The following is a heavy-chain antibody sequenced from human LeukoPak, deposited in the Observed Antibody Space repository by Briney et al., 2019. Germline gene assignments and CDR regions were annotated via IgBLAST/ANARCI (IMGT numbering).Heavy chain of an antibody. J-gene: IGHJ4*02. Sequence: SETLSLTCTVSGGSISSYYWSWIRQPPGKGLEWIGYIYYSGSTNYNPSLKSRVTISVDTSKNQFSLKLSSVTAADTAVYYCARGKYYYGSGSYSFDYWGQGTLVTVSS. D-gene: IGHD3-10*01. V-gene: IGHV4-59*01. CDR2: IYYSGST. CDR1: GGSISSYY. CDR3: ARGKYYYGSGSYSFDY.